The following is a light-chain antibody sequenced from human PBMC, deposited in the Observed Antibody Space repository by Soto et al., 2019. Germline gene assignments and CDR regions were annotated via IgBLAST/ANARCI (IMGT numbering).Light chain of an antibody. J-gene: IGLJ1*01. CDR2: NFN. Sequence: QSVLTQPRSVSGSPGQSVTISCTGTSSYVGGYNYVSWYQQHPGKAPQLLIFNFNRRPSGVPDRCSGSTSGNTPSLTISGLQAEDEADYYCCSYVGSYTLGFDTGTKVTVL. CDR3: CSYVGSYTLG. V-gene: IGLV2-11*01. CDR1: SSYVGGYNY.